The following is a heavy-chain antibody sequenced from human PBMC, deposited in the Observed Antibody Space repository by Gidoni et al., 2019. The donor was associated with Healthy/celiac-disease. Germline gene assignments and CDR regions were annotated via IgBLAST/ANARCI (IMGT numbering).Heavy chain of an antibody. CDR2: IWYDGSNK. Sequence: QVQLVESGGGVVQPGRSLRLSCAASGFTFSSYGMHCVRQAPGKGLEWVAVIWYDGSNKYYADSVKGRFTISRDNSKNTLYLQMNSLRAEDTAVYYCARVGGGYENQGVGWYYYYGMDVWGQGTTVTVSS. CDR3: ARVGGGYENQGVGWYYYYGMDV. D-gene: IGHD1-26*01. CDR1: GFTFSSYG. V-gene: IGHV3-33*01. J-gene: IGHJ6*02.